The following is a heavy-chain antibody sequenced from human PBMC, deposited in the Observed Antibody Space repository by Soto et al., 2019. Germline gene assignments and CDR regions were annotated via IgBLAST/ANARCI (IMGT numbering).Heavy chain of an antibody. CDR2: IYYSGST. J-gene: IGHJ4*02. Sequence: SETLSLTCTVSGGSISSYYWSWIRQPPGKGLEWIGYIYYSGSTNYNPSLKSRVTISVDTSKNQFSLKLSSVTAADTAVYYCARSGYDLSLYDYWGQGTLVTVSS. D-gene: IGHD5-12*01. CDR3: ARSGYDLSLYDY. V-gene: IGHV4-59*01. CDR1: GGSISSYY.